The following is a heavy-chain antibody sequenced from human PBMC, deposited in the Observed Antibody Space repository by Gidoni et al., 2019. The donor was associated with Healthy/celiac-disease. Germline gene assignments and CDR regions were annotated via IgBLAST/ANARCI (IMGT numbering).Heavy chain of an antibody. CDR3: ARHRVQLWRSIGYFDY. CDR1: GGSISSSSYY. J-gene: IGHJ4*02. Sequence: QLQLQESGPGLVKPSETLSLTCTVSGGSISSSSYYWGWIRQPPGKGLEWIGSIYYSGSTYYNPSLKSRVTISVDMSKNQFSLKLSSVTAADTAVYYCARHRVQLWRSIGYFDYWGQGTLVTVSS. CDR2: IYYSGST. V-gene: IGHV4-39*01. D-gene: IGHD5-18*01.